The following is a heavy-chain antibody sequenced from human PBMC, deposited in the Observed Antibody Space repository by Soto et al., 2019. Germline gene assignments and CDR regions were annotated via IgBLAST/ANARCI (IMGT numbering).Heavy chain of an antibody. CDR1: GYTFTSYG. CDR2: ISAYNGNT. D-gene: IGHD5-12*01. V-gene: IGHV1-18*01. Sequence: QVQLVQSGAEVKKPGASVKVSCKASGYTFTSYGISWVRQAPGQGLEWMGWISAYNGNTNYAQKLQGRVTMTTDTSKSRVYMELRSLRSDDTAVYYCARYGNSGYDLSESYYYYGMDVWGQGTTVTVSS. J-gene: IGHJ6*02. CDR3: ARYGNSGYDLSESYYYYGMDV.